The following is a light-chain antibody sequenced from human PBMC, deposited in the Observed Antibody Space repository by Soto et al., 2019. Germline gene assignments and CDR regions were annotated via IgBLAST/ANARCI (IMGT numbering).Light chain of an antibody. J-gene: IGLJ1*01. CDR2: EVS. V-gene: IGLV2-14*03. CDR3: SSYTTSSTVV. CDR1: ISDVGGYNF. Sequence: QCALRHPSSVFCPPWQSISISCTMTISDVGGYNFVSWYQQHPGKAPKLMIYEVSNRPSGVSNRFSGSKYGNTASMTISGLQPEDEADYYCSSYTTSSTVVFGTGTKVTVL.